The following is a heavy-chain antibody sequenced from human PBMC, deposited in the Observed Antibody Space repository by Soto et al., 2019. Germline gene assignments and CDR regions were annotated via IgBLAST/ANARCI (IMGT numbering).Heavy chain of an antibody. V-gene: IGHV3-30*19. Sequence: QVQLVESGGGVVQPGTSLRVSCVGSGFTFRSYVIHWVRQAPGKGLEWVALTSYDGGDKYYGDSVRGRFTISRDNTRSTVDLQMDSLRLEDTALYYCARWGTTGGLDVWGQGTLVSVSS. CDR2: TSYDGGDK. CDR3: ARWGTTGGLDV. J-gene: IGHJ1*01. D-gene: IGHD3-16*01. CDR1: GFTFRSYV.